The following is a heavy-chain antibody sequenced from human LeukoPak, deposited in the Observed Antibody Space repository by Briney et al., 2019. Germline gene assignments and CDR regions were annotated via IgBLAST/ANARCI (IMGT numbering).Heavy chain of an antibody. CDR3: AKGYGFGTDH. CDR1: GFTFSTFG. Sequence: GGSLRLSCAASGFTFSTFGMHWVRQAPGKGRGWVAFIRYDGSKQYYVDSVKGRFTFSRDNSKNTLYLQMNSLRPKDTDVYDSAKGYGFGTDHWGQGTLVTVSS. J-gene: IGHJ4*02. CDR2: IRYDGSKQ. V-gene: IGHV3-30*02. D-gene: IGHD3-3*01.